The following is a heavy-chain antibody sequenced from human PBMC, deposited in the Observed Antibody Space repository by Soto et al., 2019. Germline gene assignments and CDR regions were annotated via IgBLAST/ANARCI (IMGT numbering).Heavy chain of an antibody. CDR1: GGSISSYY. V-gene: IGHV4-59*01. CDR2: IYYSGST. CDR3: ASEGGTGSYFAY. D-gene: IGHD7-27*01. J-gene: IGHJ4*02. Sequence: QVQLQESGPGLVKPSETLSLTCTVSGGSISSYYWSWIRQPPGKGLEWIGYIYYSGSTNYNPSLKSRVTIPEDTSKNQFSLKLSSVPAADTAVYYCASEGGTGSYFAYWGQGTLVTVSS.